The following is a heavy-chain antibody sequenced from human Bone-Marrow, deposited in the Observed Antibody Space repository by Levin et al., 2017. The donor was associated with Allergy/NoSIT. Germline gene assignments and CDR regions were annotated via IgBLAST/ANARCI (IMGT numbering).Heavy chain of an antibody. CDR2: IYYSGST. Sequence: SQTLSLTCTVSGGSISSSYWSWIRQPPGKGLEWIGYIYYSGSTNYNPSLKSRVTISVDTSKNQFSLKLSSVTAADTAVYYCAGFRGGGLFGVVMNRPYYDGMDVWGQGTTVTVSS. J-gene: IGHJ6*02. D-gene: IGHD3-3*01. CDR3: AGFRGGGLFGVVMNRPYYDGMDV. CDR1: GGSISSSY. V-gene: IGHV4-59*08.